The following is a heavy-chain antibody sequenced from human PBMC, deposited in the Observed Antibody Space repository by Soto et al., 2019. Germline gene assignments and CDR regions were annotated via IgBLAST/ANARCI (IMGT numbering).Heavy chain of an antibody. J-gene: IGHJ6*03. V-gene: IGHV3-9*01. D-gene: IGHD6-6*01. Sequence: EVQLVESGGGLVQPGRSLRLSCAASGFTFDDYAMHWVRQAPGKGLEWVSGISWNSGSIDYADSVKGRFTISRDNAKKSLYLQMNSLRVEDAALYYCTKDSSSSKFYYYMDVWGKGTTVTVPS. CDR2: ISWNSGSI. CDR1: GFTFDDYA. CDR3: TKDSSSSKFYYYMDV.